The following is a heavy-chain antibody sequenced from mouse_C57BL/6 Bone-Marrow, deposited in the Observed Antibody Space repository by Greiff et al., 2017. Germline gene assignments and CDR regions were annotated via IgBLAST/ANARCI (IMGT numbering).Heavy chain of an antibody. V-gene: IGHV2-2*01. J-gene: IGHJ4*01. D-gene: IGHD1-1*01. CDR3: ARNSYGSSHYAMDY. Sequence: QVHVKQSGPGLVQPSQSLSITCTVSGFSLTSYGVHWVHQSPGKGLEWLGVIWSGGSTDYNAAFISRLSISKDNSKSQVFFKMNSLQADDTAIYYCARNSYGSSHYAMDYWGQGTSVTVSS. CDR2: IWSGGST. CDR1: GFSLTSYG.